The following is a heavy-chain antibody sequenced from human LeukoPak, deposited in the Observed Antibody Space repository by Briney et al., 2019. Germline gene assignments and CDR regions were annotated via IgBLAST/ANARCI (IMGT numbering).Heavy chain of an antibody. CDR1: GGSTSSYY. CDR3: ARGVNSGYFDY. V-gene: IGHV4-59*01. Sequence: SETLSLTCTVSGGSTSSYYWTWIRQPPGKGLEWIGYIYYSGSTNYNPSLKSRVTISVDTSKNQFSLKLTSVTAADTAVYYCARGVNSGYFDYCGQGTLVTVSS. D-gene: IGHD1-26*01. J-gene: IGHJ4*02. CDR2: IYYSGST.